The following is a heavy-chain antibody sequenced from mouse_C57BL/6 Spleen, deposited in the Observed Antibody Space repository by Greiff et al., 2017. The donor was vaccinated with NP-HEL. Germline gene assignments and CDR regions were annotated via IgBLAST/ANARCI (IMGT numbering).Heavy chain of an antibody. D-gene: IGHD2-1*01. CDR1: GFNIKDYY. Sequence: EVQLQQSGAELVRPGASVKLSCTASGFNIKDYYMHWVKQRPEQGLEWIGRIDPEDGDTEYAPKFQGKATMTADTSSNTAYLQRSSLTSEDTAVYYCTTNYYGNYFYAMDYWGQGTSVTVSS. J-gene: IGHJ4*01. V-gene: IGHV14-1*01. CDR3: TTNYYGNYFYAMDY. CDR2: IDPEDGDT.